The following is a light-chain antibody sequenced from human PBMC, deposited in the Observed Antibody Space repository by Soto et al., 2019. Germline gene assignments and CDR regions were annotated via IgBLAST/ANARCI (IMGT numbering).Light chain of an antibody. V-gene: IGKV3-20*01. CDR2: GAS. CDR3: QQYGSSRT. J-gene: IGKJ5*01. CDR1: QSVSSNY. Sequence: XSLSPGERATLSCRASQSVSSNYLAWYQQKPGQAPRLLIYGASSRATGIPDRFSGSGSGTDFTLTISRLEPEDFSVYYCQQYGSSRTFGQGTRLEIK.